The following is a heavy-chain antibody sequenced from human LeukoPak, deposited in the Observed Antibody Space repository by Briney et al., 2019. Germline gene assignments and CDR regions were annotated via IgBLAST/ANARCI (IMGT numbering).Heavy chain of an antibody. J-gene: IGHJ3*02. D-gene: IGHD1-26*01. CDR2: INPKSGGT. CDR1: GYTFTGYY. V-gene: IGHV1-2*02. Sequence: ASVKVSCEASGYTFTGYYMHWVRQAPGQGLEWMGWINPKSGGTKYAQKFQGRVTMTRDTSISTAYMELSRLRSDDTAVYYCARDRDSGRYYEAFDIWGQGTMVTVSS. CDR3: ARDRDSGRYYEAFDI.